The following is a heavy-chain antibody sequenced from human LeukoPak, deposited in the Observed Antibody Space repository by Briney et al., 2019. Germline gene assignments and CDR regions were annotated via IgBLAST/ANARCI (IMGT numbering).Heavy chain of an antibody. CDR1: GYTFTGYY. CDR2: INPNSGGT. CDR3: ARVSYGSGSYSLLFDY. Sequence: ASVKVSCKASGYTFTGYYMHWVRQAPGQGLEWMGWINPNSGGTNYAQKVQGRVTMTRDTSISTAYMELSRLRSDDTAVYYCARVSYGSGSYSLLFDYWGQGTLVTVSS. V-gene: IGHV1-2*02. D-gene: IGHD3-10*01. J-gene: IGHJ4*02.